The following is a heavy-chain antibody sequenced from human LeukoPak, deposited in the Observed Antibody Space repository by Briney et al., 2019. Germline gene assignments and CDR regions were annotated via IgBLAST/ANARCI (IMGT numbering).Heavy chain of an antibody. CDR2: IYKTGST. V-gene: IGHV4-31*11. CDR3: ASGGYCSGGSCYSPPAY. CDR1: GDSITSGGYY. Sequence: SQTLSLTCAVSGDSITSGGYYWSWIRQRPGKGLEWIGYIYKTGSTNYNPSLKSRVTISVDTSKNQFSLKLSSVTAADTAVYYCASGGYCSGGSCYSPPAYWGQGTLVTVSS. D-gene: IGHD2-15*01. J-gene: IGHJ4*02.